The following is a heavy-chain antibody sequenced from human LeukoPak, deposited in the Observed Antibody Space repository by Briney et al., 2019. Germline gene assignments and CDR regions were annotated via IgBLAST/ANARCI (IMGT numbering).Heavy chain of an antibody. CDR1: GFTFSSYG. CDR3: AKAFRSAAGTPIFDY. J-gene: IGHJ4*02. V-gene: IGHV3-30*02. CDR2: IRYDGSNK. Sequence: GGSLRLSCAASGFTFSSYGMHWVRQAPGKGLEWVAFIRYDGSNKYYADSVKGRFTISRDNSKNTLYLQMNSLRAEDTAVYYCAKAFRSAAGTPIFDYWGQGTLVTVSS. D-gene: IGHD6-13*01.